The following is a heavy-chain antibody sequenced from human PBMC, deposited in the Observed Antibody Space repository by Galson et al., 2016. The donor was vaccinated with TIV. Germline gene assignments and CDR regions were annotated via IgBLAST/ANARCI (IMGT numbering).Heavy chain of an antibody. CDR3: ARVPTKTFDFWSGFDNSFCMDV. D-gene: IGHD3-3*01. CDR2: ISGYNGNK. V-gene: IGHV1-18*01. J-gene: IGHJ6*04. Sequence: SVKVSCKASGHTLSSYSISWVRQAPGQGLEWMGWISGYNGNKNYAQKFQNRVTMTTDTSTNTAYMELRSLRSDDTAVYYCARVPTKTFDFWSGFDNSFCMDVWGKGTTVTVSS. CDR1: GHTLSSYS.